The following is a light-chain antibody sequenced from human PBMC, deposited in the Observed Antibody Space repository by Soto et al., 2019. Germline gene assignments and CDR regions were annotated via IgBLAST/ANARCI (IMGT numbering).Light chain of an antibody. V-gene: IGKV1-5*01. CDR1: QSISGR. CDR2: DVS. CDR3: QHYDSYPIT. J-gene: IGKJ5*01. Sequence: DIQMTQSPSTLSASVGDRVTITCRASQSISGRLAWYQQRPGKAPNLLIFDVSSLESGVPSRFSGSGYGTEFTLTISSLQPDDFATYYCQHYDSYPITFGQGTRLEIK.